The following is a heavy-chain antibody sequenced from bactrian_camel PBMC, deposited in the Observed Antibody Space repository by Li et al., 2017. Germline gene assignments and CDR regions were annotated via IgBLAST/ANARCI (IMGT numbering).Heavy chain of an antibody. CDR2: VDTRGTT. V-gene: IGHV3S55*01. J-gene: IGHJ6*01. CDR1: GFTHTEYC. Sequence: HVQLVESGGGSVQAGGSLRLSCATSGFTHTEYCLAWFRQAPGKEREAVADVDTRGTTWVADSVKGRFTIARDAAKNSVYLQMNSLEPEDSAMYYCVLDPGRVMCTRGGWARARTDFGVWGQGTQVTVS. CDR3: VLDPGRVMCTRGGWARARTDFGV. D-gene: IGHD5*01.